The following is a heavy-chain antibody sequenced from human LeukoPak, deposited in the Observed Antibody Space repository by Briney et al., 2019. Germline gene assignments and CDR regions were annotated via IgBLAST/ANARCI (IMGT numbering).Heavy chain of an antibody. Sequence: GASVKVSCKASGYTFTSYGISWVRQAPGQGLEWMGWISAYNGNTNYAQKLQGRVTMTTDTSTSTAYRELRSLRSDDTAVYYCAREFSGVSSSSADYYYYMDVWGKGTTVTVSS. J-gene: IGHJ6*03. CDR3: AREFSGVSSSSADYYYYMDV. CDR2: ISAYNGNT. V-gene: IGHV1-18*01. CDR1: GYTFTSYG. D-gene: IGHD6-6*01.